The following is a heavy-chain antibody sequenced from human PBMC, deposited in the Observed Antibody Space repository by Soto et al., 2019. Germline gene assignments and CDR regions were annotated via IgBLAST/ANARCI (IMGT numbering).Heavy chain of an antibody. CDR1: GFTFSSYA. V-gene: IGHV3-30-3*01. CDR2: ISYDGSNK. Sequence: GGSLRLSCAASGFTFSSYAMHWVRQSPGKGLEWVAVISYDGSNKYYADSVKGRCTISRDNSKNTLYLQMNSLRAEDTAVYYCARDNDYGDPDYYYGMDVWGQGTTVTVSS. CDR3: ARDNDYGDPDYYYGMDV. J-gene: IGHJ6*02. D-gene: IGHD4-17*01.